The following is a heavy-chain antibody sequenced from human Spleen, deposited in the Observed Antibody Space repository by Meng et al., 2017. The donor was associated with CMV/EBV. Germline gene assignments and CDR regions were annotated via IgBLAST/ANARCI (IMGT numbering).Heavy chain of an antibody. D-gene: IGHD3-3*01. CDR1: GFTFRDYA. J-gene: IGHJ6*04. V-gene: IGHV3-30*04. CDR3: ARSMLEVNRYYYGMDV. Sequence: GESLKISCVASGFTFRDYAMHWVRQAPGEGLEWVAVISYDGKVKNYIDSVKGRFTISRDNSKNTLDLQVNSLRAEDTAAYYCARSMLEVNRYYYGMDVWGEGTPVTVSS. CDR2: ISYDGKVK.